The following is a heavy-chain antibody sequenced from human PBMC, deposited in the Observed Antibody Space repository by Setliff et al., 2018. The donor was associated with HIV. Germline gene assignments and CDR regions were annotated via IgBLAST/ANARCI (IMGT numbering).Heavy chain of an antibody. CDR3: ARGRDYNFWSGYLGCLDY. D-gene: IGHD3-3*01. CDR2: IIPMFGTL. CDR1: GGTFSSYA. Sequence: SVKVSCKASGGTFSSYAINWVRQAPGQGLEWMGGIIPMFGTLNFAQKFQGRVTITRDTSASTAYMELSSLSSEDMAVYYCARGRDYNFWSGYLGCLDYWGQGTLVTVSS. V-gene: IGHV1-69*05. J-gene: IGHJ4*02.